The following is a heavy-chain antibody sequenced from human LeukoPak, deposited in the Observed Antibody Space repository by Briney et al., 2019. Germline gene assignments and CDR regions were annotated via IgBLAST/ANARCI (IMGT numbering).Heavy chain of an antibody. CDR3: ARGIAVAGKPSWFDP. CDR1: GFTFSNFY. V-gene: IGHV3-11*05. J-gene: IGHJ5*02. Sequence: GGSLRLSCAASGFTFSNFYMSWIRQAPGKGLEWVSFISSASTYTNFADSVKGRFTVSRDNAKNSLFLQMNSLRAEDTAVYYCARGIAVAGKPSWFDPWGQGTLVTVSS. CDR2: ISSASTYT. D-gene: IGHD6-19*01.